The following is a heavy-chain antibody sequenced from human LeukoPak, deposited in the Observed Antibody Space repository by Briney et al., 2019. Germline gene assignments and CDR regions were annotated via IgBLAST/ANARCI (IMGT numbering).Heavy chain of an antibody. V-gene: IGHV1-69*13. J-gene: IGHJ6*03. CDR3: ARAYGDWRYYYYYMDV. Sequence: ASVKVSCKASGGTFSSYAISWVRQAPGQGLEWMGGIIPIFGTANYAQKFQGRVTITADESTSTAYMELSSLRSEDTAVYYCARAYGDWRYYYYYMDVWGKGTTVTVSS. D-gene: IGHD4-17*01. CDR1: GGTFSSYA. CDR2: IIPIFGTA.